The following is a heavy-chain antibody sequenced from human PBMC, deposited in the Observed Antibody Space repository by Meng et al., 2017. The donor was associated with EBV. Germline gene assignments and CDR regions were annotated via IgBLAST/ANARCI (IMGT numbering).Heavy chain of an antibody. CDR2: FLPRLGAT. J-gene: IGHJ4*02. CDR1: GCPFRYYA. CDR3: ASESGRGYTPDY. D-gene: IGHD3-10*01. V-gene: IGHV1-69*01. Sequence: VQLGQSAAKVRKPASAVKVSCKLVGCPFRYYAISWVRQAPGQGLEWLGGFLPRLGATNYAQKFHGRVKITADESTSTHYMDLSSLRSEDTAIYYCASESGRGYTPDYWGQGTLVTVSS.